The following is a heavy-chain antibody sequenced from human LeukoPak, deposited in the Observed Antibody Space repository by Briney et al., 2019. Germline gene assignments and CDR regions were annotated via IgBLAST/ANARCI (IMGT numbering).Heavy chain of an antibody. J-gene: IGHJ3*02. V-gene: IGHV1-2*02. CDR1: GYTFTSYY. CDR2: INPNSGGT. D-gene: IGHD5-24*01. Sequence: ASVKVSCKASGYTFTSYYMHWVRQAPGQGLEWMGWINPNSGGTNYAQKFQGRVTMTRDTSISTAYMELSRLRSDDTAVYYCARGQQRWLQPRSFNGAFDIWGQGTMVTVSS. CDR3: ARGQQRWLQPRSFNGAFDI.